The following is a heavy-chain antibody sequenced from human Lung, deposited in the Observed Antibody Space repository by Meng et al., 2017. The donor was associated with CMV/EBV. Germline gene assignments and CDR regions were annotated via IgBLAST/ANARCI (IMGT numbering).Heavy chain of an antibody. J-gene: IGHJ4*02. Sequence: GGSXRLXCAASGFTFSSYAMHWVRQAPGKGLEYVSAISSNGGSTYYADSVKGRFTISRDNSKNTLYLQMGSLRAEDMAVYYCARVRGTTPLFDYLGQGTLVTVSS. CDR3: ARVRGTTPLFDY. D-gene: IGHD1-7*01. CDR1: GFTFSSYA. CDR2: ISSNGGST. V-gene: IGHV3-64*02.